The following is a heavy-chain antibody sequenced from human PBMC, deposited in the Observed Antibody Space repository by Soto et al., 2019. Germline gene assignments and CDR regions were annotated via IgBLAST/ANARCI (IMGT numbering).Heavy chain of an antibody. V-gene: IGHV3-21*06. CDR3: VGDGNNWNDFDY. D-gene: IGHD1-20*01. CDR2: ISRSSSET. Sequence: PGGSLRLSCAASGFTFSSYSMNWVRQAPGKGLEWVSSISRSSSETHYADSVKGRFTISRDNAKNSLYLQMNSLRVEDTAVYYCVGDGNNWNDFDYWGQGTLVTVSS. J-gene: IGHJ4*02. CDR1: GFTFSSYS.